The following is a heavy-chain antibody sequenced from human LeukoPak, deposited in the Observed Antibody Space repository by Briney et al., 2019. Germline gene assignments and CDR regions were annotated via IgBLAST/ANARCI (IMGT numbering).Heavy chain of an antibody. CDR1: GGSISSGGYY. CDR3: ALGSGSSTGVDY. D-gene: IGHD3-10*01. J-gene: IGHJ4*02. CDR2: IYYSGST. Sequence: KSSETLSLTCTVSGGSISSGGYYWSWIRQHPGKGLEWIEYIYYSGSTYYNPSLKSRVTISVDTSKNQFSLKLSSVTAADTAVYYCALGSGSSTGVDYWGQGTLVTVSS. V-gene: IGHV4-31*03.